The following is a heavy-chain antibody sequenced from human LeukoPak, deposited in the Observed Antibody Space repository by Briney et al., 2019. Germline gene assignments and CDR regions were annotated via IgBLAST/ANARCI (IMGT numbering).Heavy chain of an antibody. Sequence: SVKVSFKASGGTFSSYANSWVRLAPGQGLEWMGGIIPIFGTANYAQKFQGRVTITADKSTSTAYMELSSLRSEDTAVYYCASFDWNDLNWFVPWGQGTLVTVSS. CDR1: GGTFSSYA. CDR3: ASFDWNDLNWFVP. J-gene: IGHJ5*02. D-gene: IGHD1-1*01. CDR2: IIPIFGTA. V-gene: IGHV1-69*06.